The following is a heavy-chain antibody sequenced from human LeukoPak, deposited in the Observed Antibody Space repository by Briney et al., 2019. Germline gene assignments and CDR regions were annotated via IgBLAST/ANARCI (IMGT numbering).Heavy chain of an antibody. Sequence: SETLSLTCTVSGGSIRSGDFYWSWIRQPPGKGLEWIGYIYYSGSTNYNPSLKSRVTISVDTSKNQFSLKPSSVTAADTAVYYCARLPYGDYPDYWGQGTLVTVSS. CDR1: GGSIRSGDFY. D-gene: IGHD4-17*01. CDR2: IYYSGST. J-gene: IGHJ4*02. V-gene: IGHV4-61*08. CDR3: ARLPYGDYPDY.